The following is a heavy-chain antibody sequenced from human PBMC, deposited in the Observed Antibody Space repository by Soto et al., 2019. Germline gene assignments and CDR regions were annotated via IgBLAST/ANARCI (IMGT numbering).Heavy chain of an antibody. CDR1: GFTFSSYS. V-gene: IGHV3-48*01. D-gene: IGHD4-4*01. CDR3: AKGGNSNYEDYYYYMDV. J-gene: IGHJ6*03. Sequence: GGSLRLSCAASGFTFSSYSMDWVRQAPGKGLEWVSDISSSSNSIYYADSVKGRFTISRDNAKNSLHLQMNSLRAEDTAVYYCAKGGNSNYEDYYYYMDVWGKGTTVTAP. CDR2: ISSSSNSI.